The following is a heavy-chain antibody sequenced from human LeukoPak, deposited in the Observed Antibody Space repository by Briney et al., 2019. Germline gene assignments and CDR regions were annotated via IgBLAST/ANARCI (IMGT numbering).Heavy chain of an antibody. D-gene: IGHD3-22*01. Sequence: SETLSLTCTVSGYSISNGYYWGWIRQPPGKGLEWIGSIYHTGNTLYNPSFKSRVTISMDTSKNQFSLKLTSVTAADTALFYCARVRLFDTTGYYYDFDYWGQGALVTVSS. CDR2: IYHTGNT. J-gene: IGHJ4*02. V-gene: IGHV4-38-2*02. CDR1: GYSISNGYY. CDR3: ARVRLFDTTGYYYDFDY.